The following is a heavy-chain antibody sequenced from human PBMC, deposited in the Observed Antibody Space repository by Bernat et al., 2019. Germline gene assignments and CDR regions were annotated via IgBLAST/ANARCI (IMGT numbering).Heavy chain of an antibody. CDR2: ISAYNDNT. D-gene: IGHD3-22*01. V-gene: IGHV1-18*01. Sequence: QVQLVQSGAEVKKPGASVKVSCKASGYTFTSYGISWLRQAPGQGLERMGWISAYNDNTNYAQKLQGRVTMTTETSTSTAYMELRNLRSDDTAVYYCARDYYDSIGYYYFAYWGQGTLVTVSS. CDR3: ARDYYDSIGYYYFAY. J-gene: IGHJ4*02. CDR1: GYTFTSYG.